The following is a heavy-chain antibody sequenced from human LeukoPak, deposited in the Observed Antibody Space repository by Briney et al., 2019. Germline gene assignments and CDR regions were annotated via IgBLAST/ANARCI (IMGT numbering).Heavy chain of an antibody. Sequence: GESLKISCKGSGYSFTSYWIAWVRQMPGKGLEWMGIIYPGDSNTRYSPSFQGQVTISADKSIGTAYLQWSSLKASDTAMYYCARLLGATSGWEYSDYWGQGTLVTVSS. CDR2: IYPGDSNT. CDR3: ARLLGATSGWEYSDY. CDR1: GYSFTSYW. V-gene: IGHV5-51*01. D-gene: IGHD1-26*01. J-gene: IGHJ4*02.